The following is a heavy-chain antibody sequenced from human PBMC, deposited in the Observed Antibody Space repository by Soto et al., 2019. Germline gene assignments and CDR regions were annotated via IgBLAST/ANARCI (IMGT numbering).Heavy chain of an antibody. D-gene: IGHD6-19*01. CDR2: INAGNGNT. V-gene: IGHV1-3*01. CDR3: ARTAGYSSGWPIQH. CDR1: GDTFTSYG. J-gene: IGHJ1*01. Sequence: GVSLKVSCKSSGDTFTSYGISWVRQAPGQRLEWMGWINAGNGNTKYSQKFQGRVTITRDTSASTAYMELSSLRSEDTAVYYCARTAGYSSGWPIQHWGQGTLVTVSS.